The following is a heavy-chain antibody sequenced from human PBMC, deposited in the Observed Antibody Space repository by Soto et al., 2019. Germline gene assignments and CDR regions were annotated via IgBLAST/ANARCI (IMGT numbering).Heavy chain of an antibody. J-gene: IGHJ6*02. CDR2: IYYSGST. CDR1: GGSISSYY. V-gene: IGHV4-59*01. D-gene: IGHD3-10*01. CDR3: ARGTTMVRGVIPVYYYGMDV. Sequence: SETLSLTCTVSGGSISSYYWSWIRQPPGKGLEWIGYIYYSGSTNYNPSLKSRVTISVDTSKNQFSLKLSSVTAADTAVYYCARGTTMVRGVIPVYYYGMDVRGPGTSVTVFS.